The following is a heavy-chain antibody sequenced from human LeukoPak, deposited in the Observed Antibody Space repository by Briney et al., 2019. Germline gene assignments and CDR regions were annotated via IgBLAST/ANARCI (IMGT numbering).Heavy chain of an antibody. J-gene: IGHJ4*02. Sequence: GASVKVSCKASGYTFTGYYMHWVRQAPGQGLEWMGWINPNSGGTNYAQKFQGRVTMTRDTSISTAYMELSRLRSDDTAVYYCARAVRAYYYDSSGYYPDYWGQGTLVTVSS. CDR3: ARAVRAYYYDSSGYYPDY. D-gene: IGHD3-22*01. V-gene: IGHV1-2*02. CDR1: GYTFTGYY. CDR2: INPNSGGT.